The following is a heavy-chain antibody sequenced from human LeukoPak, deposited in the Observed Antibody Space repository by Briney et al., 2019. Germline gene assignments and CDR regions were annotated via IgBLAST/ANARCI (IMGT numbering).Heavy chain of an antibody. CDR1: GGTFSSYA. D-gene: IGHD3-22*01. CDR3: ARDPNHYYDSSGYYGDY. CDR2: INTNTGNP. V-gene: IGHV7-4-1*02. Sequence: ASVKVSCKASGGTFSSYAISWVRQAPGQGLEWMGWINTNTGNPTYAQGFPGRFVFSLDTSVSTAYLQISSLKAEDTAVYYCARDPNHYYDSSGYYGDYWGQGTLVTVSS. J-gene: IGHJ4*02.